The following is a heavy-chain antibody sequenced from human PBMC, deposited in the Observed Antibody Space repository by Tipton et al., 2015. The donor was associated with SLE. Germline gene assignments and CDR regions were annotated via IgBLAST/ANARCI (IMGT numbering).Heavy chain of an antibody. CDR1: GYTFAAYY. J-gene: IGHJ5*02. CDR2: INSHSGVT. CDR3: ARDLSLAGSTSHWFDP. V-gene: IGHV1-2*02. Sequence: QLVQSGAEVQKPGASVKVSCKASGYTFAAYYIHWMRQAPGQGLEWVGCINSHSGVTTYAQNFQGRVTVTRDTSTSTAYMELSRLTSDDTAIYFCARDLSLAGSTSHWFDPWGQGTLVTVSS. D-gene: IGHD1-26*01.